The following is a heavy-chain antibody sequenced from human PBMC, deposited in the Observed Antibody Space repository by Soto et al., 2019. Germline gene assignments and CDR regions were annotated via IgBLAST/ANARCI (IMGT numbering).Heavy chain of an antibody. CDR1: GGSVSNKTYY. CDR3: ARTTAVPNTLRSRYFFDY. V-gene: IGHV4-61*01. D-gene: IGHD4-17*01. Sequence: PSETLSLTCSVSGGSVSNKTYYWTWIRQPPGKRLEWIGYVYYSGTTNYNPSLKSRVTISVDLSKNQFSLRLSSVTTADTALYYCARTTAVPNTLRSRYFFDYWGQGTLVTVSS. CDR2: VYYSGTT. J-gene: IGHJ4*02.